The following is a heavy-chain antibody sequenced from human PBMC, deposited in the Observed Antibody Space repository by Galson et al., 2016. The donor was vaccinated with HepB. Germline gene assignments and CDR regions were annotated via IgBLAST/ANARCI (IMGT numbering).Heavy chain of an antibody. D-gene: IGHD1-26*01. J-gene: IGHJ4*02. CDR2: IYSNGLT. Sequence: LSLTCTVSGGSIGGYYWSWIRQPPGKGLEWIGFIYSNGLTNYNPSLKSGVTISLDTSKNQFSLRLSSVAAADTAVYYCARAQYSVTSYSYYFDYWGQGTLVTVSS. CDR3: ARAQYSVTSYSYYFDY. CDR1: GGSIGGYY. V-gene: IGHV4-59*01.